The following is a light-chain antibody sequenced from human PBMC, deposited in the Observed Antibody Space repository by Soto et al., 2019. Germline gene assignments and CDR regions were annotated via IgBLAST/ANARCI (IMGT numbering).Light chain of an antibody. Sequence: QSALTQPRSVSGPPGLSVSISCSGTSSDVGTYNYVSWYQQHPGKAPKLMIYDVSKRPSGVPDRFSGSKSGNTASLTISGLQAEDEADYYCCSYAGGYTHAVFGGGTKVTVL. V-gene: IGLV2-11*01. CDR3: CSYAGGYTHAV. CDR1: SSDVGTYNY. CDR2: DVS. J-gene: IGLJ2*01.